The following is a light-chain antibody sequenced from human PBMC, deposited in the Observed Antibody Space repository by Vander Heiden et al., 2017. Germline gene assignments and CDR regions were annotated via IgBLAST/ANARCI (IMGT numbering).Light chain of an antibody. CDR2: KAS. CDR3: QQYNFFPFT. J-gene: IGKJ4*01. V-gene: IGKV1-5*03. Sequence: DIQMTLFPSTLSASVGDKVTISCRASQSVSMWLAWYQQRPGKAPKLLIYKASVLESGVPARFRGSGSGTEFTLNITSLQPDDFATYFCQQYNFFPFTFGGGTRVEL. CDR1: QSVSMW.